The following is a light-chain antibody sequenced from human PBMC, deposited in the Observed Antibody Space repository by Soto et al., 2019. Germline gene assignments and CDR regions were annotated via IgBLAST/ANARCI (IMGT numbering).Light chain of an antibody. CDR2: GAS. CDR1: QSVSSSY. Sequence: IVLTQSPGTLSLSPGERATLSCRASQSVSSSYLAWYQQKPGQAPRLLIYGASSRATGIPDRFSGSGSGTDFTLTISGLEPEDFAVYFCQQYGSSPATFGQGTKVDIK. V-gene: IGKV3-20*01. J-gene: IGKJ1*01. CDR3: QQYGSSPAT.